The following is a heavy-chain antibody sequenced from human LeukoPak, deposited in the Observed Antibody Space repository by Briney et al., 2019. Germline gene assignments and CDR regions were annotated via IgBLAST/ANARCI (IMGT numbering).Heavy chain of an antibody. J-gene: IGHJ6*03. CDR1: GGSFSGYY. CDR3: ARGTQLYCSSTSCYGVRAPRIYYYYYYMDV. V-gene: IGHV4-34*01. Sequence: KPSETLSLTCAVYGGSFSGYYWSWIRQPPGKGLEWIGEINHSGCTNYNPSLKSRVTISVDTSKNQFSLKLSSVTAADTAVYYCARGTQLYCSSTSCYGVRAPRIYYYYYYMDVWGKGTTVTVSS. CDR2: INHSGCT. D-gene: IGHD2-2*01.